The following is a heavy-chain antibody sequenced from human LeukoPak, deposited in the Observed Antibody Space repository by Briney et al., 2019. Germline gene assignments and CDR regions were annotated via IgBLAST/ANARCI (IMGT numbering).Heavy chain of an antibody. CDR2: MNPSGGNT. CDR1: GYTFTSYD. Sequence: ASVKVSCKASGYTFTSYDINWVRQATGQGLEWMGWMNPSGGNTGYAQKFQGRVTITRNTSISTAYMELSSLRSEDTAVYYCARGYYYDSSGSSMGLRYWGQGTLVTVSS. D-gene: IGHD3-22*01. CDR3: ARGYYYDSSGSSMGLRY. V-gene: IGHV1-8*03. J-gene: IGHJ4*02.